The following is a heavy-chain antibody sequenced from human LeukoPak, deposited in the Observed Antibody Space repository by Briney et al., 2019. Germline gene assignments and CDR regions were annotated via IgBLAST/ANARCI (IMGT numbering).Heavy chain of an antibody. Sequence: GGSLRLSCAASGFTFGNAWMSWVRQAPGKGLEWVGRIKSKTDGGTTDYAAPVKGRFTISRDDSKNTLYLRMNSLKTEDTAVYYCTSSYGDSAPLWYWGQGTLVTVSS. V-gene: IGHV3-15*01. CDR3: TSSYGDSAPLWY. D-gene: IGHD5-18*01. CDR2: IKSKTDGGTT. J-gene: IGHJ4*02. CDR1: GFTFGNAW.